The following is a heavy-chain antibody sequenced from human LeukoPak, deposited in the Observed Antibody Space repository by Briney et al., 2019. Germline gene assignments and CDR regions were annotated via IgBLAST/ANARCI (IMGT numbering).Heavy chain of an antibody. V-gene: IGHV3-23*01. CDR1: GFTFSTYA. CDR3: AKDDGPYSSGWYDAFDK. CDR2: ISNGGAST. Sequence: PWGSLSLSCAASGFTFSTYAMSWVSQAPGKGLEWVSGISNGGASTDYADSVKGRFTISRDNSKNTLYLQMNSLRVEDTAVYYCAKDDGPYSSGWYDAFDKWGQGTMVTVSS. J-gene: IGHJ3*02. D-gene: IGHD6-19*01.